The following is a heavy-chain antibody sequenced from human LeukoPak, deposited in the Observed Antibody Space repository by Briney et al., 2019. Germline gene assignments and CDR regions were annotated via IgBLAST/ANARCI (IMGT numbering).Heavy chain of an antibody. CDR3: AREPPIAVAGTYFDY. V-gene: IGHV4-4*07. CDR1: GDSISNDY. Sequence: SQTLSLTCTVFGDSISNDYWNWIRQPAGKGLEWIGRIYSTGSTNYNPSLKSRVTISVDTSKNQFSLKLSSVTAADTAVYYCAREPPIAVAGTYFDYWGQGTLVTVSS. J-gene: IGHJ4*02. D-gene: IGHD6-19*01. CDR2: IYSTGST.